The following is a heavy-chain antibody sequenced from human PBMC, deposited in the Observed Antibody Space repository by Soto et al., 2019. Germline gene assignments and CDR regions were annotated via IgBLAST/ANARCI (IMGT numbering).Heavy chain of an antibody. CDR3: VKGADHASGSYYTIDN. Sequence: GGSLRLSCAASGFTFSSYGILWVRQAPGKGLEWVALVSYDGRNTYYADSVKGRFSISRDNFQNTLYLQMNSLRTGDTAGYYCVKGADHASGSYYTIDNWGQGT. CDR1: GFTFSSYG. CDR2: VSYDGRNT. D-gene: IGHD3-10*01. J-gene: IGHJ4*02. V-gene: IGHV3-30*18.